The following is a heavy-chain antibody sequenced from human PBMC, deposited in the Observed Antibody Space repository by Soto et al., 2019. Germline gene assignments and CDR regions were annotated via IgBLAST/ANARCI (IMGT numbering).Heavy chain of an antibody. J-gene: IGHJ3*02. D-gene: IGHD3-3*01. Sequence: GESLKISCKGSGYSFTSYWISWVRQMPGKALEWMGRIDPSDSYTNYSPSFQGHVTISADKSISTAYLQWSSLKASDTAMYYCARQRQDYDFWSGYSPPGAFDIWGQGTMVTVSS. CDR3: ARQRQDYDFWSGYSPPGAFDI. V-gene: IGHV5-10-1*01. CDR2: IDPSDSYT. CDR1: GYSFTSYW.